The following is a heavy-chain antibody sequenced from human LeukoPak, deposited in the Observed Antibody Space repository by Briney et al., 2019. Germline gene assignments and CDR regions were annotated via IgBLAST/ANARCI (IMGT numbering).Heavy chain of an antibody. Sequence: PSETLSLTCTVSGGSISSAGYYWSWIRQPPGKGLEWIGYIYHSGSTYYNPSLKSRVTISVDTSKNQFSLKLSSVTAADTAVYYCARGGSVEIRYFDWSSYYFDYWGQGTLVTVSS. D-gene: IGHD3-9*01. CDR1: GGSISSAGYY. CDR3: ARGGSVEIRYFDWSSYYFDY. J-gene: IGHJ4*02. CDR2: IYHSGST. V-gene: IGHV4-30-2*01.